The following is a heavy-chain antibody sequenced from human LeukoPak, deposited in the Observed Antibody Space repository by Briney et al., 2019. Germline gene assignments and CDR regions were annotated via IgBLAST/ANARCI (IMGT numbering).Heavy chain of an antibody. J-gene: IGHJ5*02. CDR3: ARGLAGRTIRFDP. CDR1: GGSFSGYY. V-gene: IGHV4-34*01. D-gene: IGHD3-3*01. CDR2: INHSGST. Sequence: SETLSLTCAVYGGSFSGYYWSWIRQPPGKGLEWIGEINHSGSTNYNPYLKSRVTISVDTSKNQFSLKLSSVTAADTAVYYCARGLAGRTIRFDPWGQGTLVTVSS.